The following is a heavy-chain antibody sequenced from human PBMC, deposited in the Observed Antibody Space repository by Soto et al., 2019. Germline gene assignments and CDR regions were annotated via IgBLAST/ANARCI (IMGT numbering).Heavy chain of an antibody. V-gene: IGHV6-1*01. D-gene: IGHD2-21*01. CDR3: ARDGHIGTYVYLFDY. Sequence: SPTLSLPCAISGESVSSNSAAWNWIRQSPSRGLEWLGRTYYRSKWYNDYAVSVKSRITINPDTSKNQFSLHLYSVTPEDTAVYYCARDGHIGTYVYLFDYWGPGTLVPVSS. J-gene: IGHJ4*02. CDR1: GESVSSNSAA. CDR2: TYYRSKWYN.